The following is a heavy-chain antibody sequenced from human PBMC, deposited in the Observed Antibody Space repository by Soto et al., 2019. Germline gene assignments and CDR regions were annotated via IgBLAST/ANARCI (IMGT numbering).Heavy chain of an antibody. CDR2: INPSGGST. CDR1: GDTFTSYY. Sequence: ASVKVSCKASGDTFTSYYMHWVRQAPGQGLEWMGIINPSGGSTSYAQKFQGRVTMTRDTSTSTVYMELGSLRSEDTAVYYCARVADYYDSSGYHQYDFQHWGQGTLVTVSS. V-gene: IGHV1-46*03. CDR3: ARVADYYDSSGYHQYDFQH. J-gene: IGHJ1*01. D-gene: IGHD3-22*01.